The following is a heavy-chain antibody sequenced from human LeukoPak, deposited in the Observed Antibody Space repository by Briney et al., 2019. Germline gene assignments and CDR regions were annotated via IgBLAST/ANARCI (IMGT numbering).Heavy chain of an antibody. J-gene: IGHJ4*01. CDR1: GFTFTDYW. CDR3: ARDGTAAGLYFDL. D-gene: IGHD6-13*01. V-gene: IGHV3-7*01. Sequence: GRSLRLSCAVSGFTFTDYWMNWVRQAPGKGLEWVASIRQDGSEKTYVDPVKGRFTISRDNTKNSLSLQVNSLRVEDTAVYYCARDGTAAGLYFDLWGQGTLVTVSS. CDR2: IRQDGSEK.